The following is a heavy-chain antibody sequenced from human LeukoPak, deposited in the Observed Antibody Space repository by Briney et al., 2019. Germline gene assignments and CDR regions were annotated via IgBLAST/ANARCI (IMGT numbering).Heavy chain of an antibody. Sequence: ASVKVSCKASGDSFTGYYMHWVRQAPGQGPEWLGVINPSGGSTSYPQKLQGRVTMTTDTSTSTAYMELRSLRSDDTAVYYCARTGVVPGYCSSTSCSRFENYNWFDPWGQGTLVTVSS. V-gene: IGHV1-46*01. J-gene: IGHJ5*02. CDR1: GDSFTGYY. D-gene: IGHD2-2*01. CDR2: INPSGGST. CDR3: ARTGVVPGYCSSTSCSRFENYNWFDP.